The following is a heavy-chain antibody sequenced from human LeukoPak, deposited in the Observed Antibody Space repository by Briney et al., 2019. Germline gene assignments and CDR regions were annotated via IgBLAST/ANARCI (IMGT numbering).Heavy chain of an antibody. D-gene: IGHD2-8*01. CDR3: TARYFCVVLMTVNDGFDS. CDR2: LNPNSGGT. V-gene: IGHV1-2*07. CDR1: GYTFTGYY. Sequence: ASVTVSCKASGYTFTGYYMHWVQQAPGQGLECMGSLNPNSGGTNYAHNFQGRVTMTRETSISTAYMELSRLSSIATVEPDCTARYFCVVLMTVNDGFDSWGQGTLVTVSS. J-gene: IGHJ4*02.